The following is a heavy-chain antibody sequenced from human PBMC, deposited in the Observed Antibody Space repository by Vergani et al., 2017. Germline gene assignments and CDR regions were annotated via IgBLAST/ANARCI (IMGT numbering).Heavy chain of an antibody. CDR2: INHSGST. CDR3: ARVGSTTTVVTPGGNYYYYGMDV. D-gene: IGHD4-23*01. J-gene: IGHJ6*02. V-gene: IGHV4-34*01. Sequence: QVQLQQWGAGLLKPSETLSLTCAVYGGSFSGYYWSWIRQPPGKGLEWIGEINHSGSTNYNPSLKSPVTISVDTSTNQFSLKLSSVTAADTAVYYCARVGSTTTVVTPGGNYYYYGMDVWGQGTTVTVSS. CDR1: GGSFSGYY.